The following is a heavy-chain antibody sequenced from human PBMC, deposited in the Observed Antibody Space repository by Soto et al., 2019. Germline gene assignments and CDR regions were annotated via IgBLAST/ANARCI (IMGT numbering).Heavy chain of an antibody. CDR3: ARDFHMNGYDLGWLDP. Sequence: QVQLQESGPGLVKPSETLSLTCTVSGDSVSSAGYYWSWIRQPPGKGLEWIGYISHSGSTNYNPSFKTRVTISLDTPKNQYSLKLSSVNAADTAVYYCARDFHMNGYDLGWLDPWGQGTLVTVSS. J-gene: IGHJ5*02. CDR2: ISHSGST. V-gene: IGHV4-61*08. D-gene: IGHD5-12*01. CDR1: GDSVSSAGYY.